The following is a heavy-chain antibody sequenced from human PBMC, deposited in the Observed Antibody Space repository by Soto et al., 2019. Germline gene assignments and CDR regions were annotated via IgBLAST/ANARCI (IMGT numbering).Heavy chain of an antibody. CDR3: AKSIYKNFYGDYEDY. J-gene: IGHJ4*02. CDR1: GFTFSSYA. CDR2: ISGSGGST. V-gene: IGHV3-23*01. Sequence: GGSLRLSCAASGFTFSSYAMSWVRQAPGKGLEWVSAISGSGGSTYYADSVKGRFTISRDNSKNTLYLKMNSLRAEDTAVYYCAKSIYKNFYGDYEDYWGQGTLVTVSS. D-gene: IGHD4-17*01.